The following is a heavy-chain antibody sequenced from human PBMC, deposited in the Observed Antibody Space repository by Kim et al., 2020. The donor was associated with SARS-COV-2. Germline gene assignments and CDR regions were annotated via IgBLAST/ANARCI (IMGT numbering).Heavy chain of an antibody. D-gene: IGHD3-3*01. CDR2: INPNSGGT. CDR1: GYTFTGYY. J-gene: IGHJ6*02. V-gene: IGHV1-2*06. CDR3: ARDKGDTIFGVVINYYYYGMDV. Sequence: ASVKVSCKASGYTFTGYYMHWVRQAPGQGLEWMGRINPNSGGTNYAQKFQGRVTMTRDTSISTAYMELSRLRSDDTAVYYCARDKGDTIFGVVINYYYYGMDVWGQGTTVTVSS.